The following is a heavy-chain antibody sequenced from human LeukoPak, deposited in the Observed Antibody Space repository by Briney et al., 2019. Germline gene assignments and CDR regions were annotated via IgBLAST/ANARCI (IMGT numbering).Heavy chain of an antibody. CDR1: GGSITSSSYF. CDR2: IYYSGST. J-gene: IGHJ4*02. V-gene: IGHV4-39*07. D-gene: IGHD5-18*01. CDR3: ARVVYSYGQNYFDY. Sequence: SETLSLTCTVSGGSITSSSYFWGWIRQPPGKGPEWIGSIYYSGSTSYNPSLQSRVTMSVDTSKNQFSLKLNSVTAADTAVYYCARVVYSYGQNYFDYWGQGTLVTVSS.